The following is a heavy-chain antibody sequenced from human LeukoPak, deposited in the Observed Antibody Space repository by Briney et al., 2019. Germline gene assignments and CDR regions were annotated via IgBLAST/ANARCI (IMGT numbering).Heavy chain of an antibody. CDR3: AKDPRLSCSSTSCYEGYYYYGMDV. CDR1: GFTFSSYA. Sequence: PGGSPRLSCAASGFTFSSYAMSWVRQAPGKGLEWVSAISGSGGSTYYADSVKGRFTISRDNSKNTLYLQMNSLRAEDTAVYYCAKDPRLSCSSTSCYEGYYYYGMDVWGQGTTVTVSS. CDR2: ISGSGGST. D-gene: IGHD2-2*01. V-gene: IGHV3-23*01. J-gene: IGHJ6*02.